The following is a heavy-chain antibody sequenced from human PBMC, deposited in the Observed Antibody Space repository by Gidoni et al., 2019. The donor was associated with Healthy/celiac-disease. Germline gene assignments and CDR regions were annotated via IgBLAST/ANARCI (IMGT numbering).Heavy chain of an antibody. CDR2: ISGSGGST. J-gene: IGHJ6*02. CDR1: VFTFSSYA. V-gene: IGHV3-23*01. Sequence: EVQLLESGGGWVQPGGSLRLSCAAPVFTFSSYAMSWVRQAPGKGLEWVSAISGSGGSTYYADSVKGRFTISRDNSKNTLYLQMNSLRAEDTAVYYCAKGEDRSSWGWYYGMDVWGQGTTVTVSS. CDR3: AKGEDRSSWGWYYGMDV. D-gene: IGHD6-13*01.